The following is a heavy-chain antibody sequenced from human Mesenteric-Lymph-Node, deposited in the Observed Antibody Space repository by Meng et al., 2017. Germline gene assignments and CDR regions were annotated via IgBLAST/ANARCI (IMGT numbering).Heavy chain of an antibody. D-gene: IGHD4-17*01. CDR3: ARGYDYGDWTSYGMDV. CDR2: IYYSGST. V-gene: IGHV4-39*07. Sequence: ESLKISCTVSGGSISSSSYYWGWIRQPPGKGLEWIGSIYYSGSTYYNPSLKSRVTISVDTSKNQFSLKLSSVTAADTAVYYCARGYDYGDWTSYGMDVWGQGTTVTVS. J-gene: IGHJ6*02. CDR1: GGSISSSSYY.